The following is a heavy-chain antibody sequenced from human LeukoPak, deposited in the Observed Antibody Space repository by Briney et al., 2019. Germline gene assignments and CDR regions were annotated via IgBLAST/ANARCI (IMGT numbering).Heavy chain of an antibody. D-gene: IGHD2-2*01. CDR1: GYTFTSYG. CDR3: ARGIVVVPAAIPGY. Sequence: ASVKVSCKASGYTFTSYGISWVRQAPGQGLEWMGWINPNSGGTNYAQKFQGRVTMTRDTSISTAYMELSRLRSDDTAVYYCARGIVVVPAAIPGYWGQGTLVTVSS. CDR2: INPNSGGT. V-gene: IGHV1-2*02. J-gene: IGHJ4*02.